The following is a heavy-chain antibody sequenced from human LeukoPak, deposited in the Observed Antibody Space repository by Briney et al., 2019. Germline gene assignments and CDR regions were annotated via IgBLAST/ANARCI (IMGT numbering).Heavy chain of an antibody. V-gene: IGHV3-33*01. CDR2: IWFDGTNK. CDR1: GFIFSSYG. J-gene: IGHJ4*02. CDR3: ARGVPYDSWSGPHYSDY. D-gene: IGHD3-3*01. Sequence: GGSLRLSCAASGFIFSSYGMHWVRQAPGKGLEWVAVIWFDGTNKYYADSVKGRFTISRDNSKNTLYLQMNSLRAEDTAVYYCARGVPYDSWSGPHYSDYWGQGTLVTVSS.